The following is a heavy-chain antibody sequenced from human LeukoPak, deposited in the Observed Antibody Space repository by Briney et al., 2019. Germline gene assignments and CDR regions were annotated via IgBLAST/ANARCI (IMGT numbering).Heavy chain of an antibody. Sequence: SQTLSLTCTVSGGSISSGDYYWSWIRQPPGKGLEWIGYIYYSGSTYYNPSLKSRVTISVDTSKNQFPLKLSSVTAADTAVYYCARLIAAAVIFDAFDIWGQGTMVTVSS. CDR1: GGSISSGDYY. J-gene: IGHJ3*02. D-gene: IGHD6-13*01. V-gene: IGHV4-30-4*01. CDR2: IYYSGST. CDR3: ARLIAAAVIFDAFDI.